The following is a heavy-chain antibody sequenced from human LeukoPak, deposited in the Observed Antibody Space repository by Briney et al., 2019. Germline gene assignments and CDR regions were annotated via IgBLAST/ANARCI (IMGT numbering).Heavy chain of an antibody. Sequence: SETLSLTCAVYGGSFSGYYWIWIRQPPGKGLEGIGEINHSGSTNYNPSLKNQVTIPVDTSKGQYSLKRRSVTAADTAVYYCTRFSTSSSRPAYFWGQGTLVTVLS. D-gene: IGHD6-6*01. V-gene: IGHV4-34*01. CDR1: GGSFSGYY. CDR2: INHSGST. J-gene: IGHJ4*02. CDR3: TRFSTSSSRPAYF.